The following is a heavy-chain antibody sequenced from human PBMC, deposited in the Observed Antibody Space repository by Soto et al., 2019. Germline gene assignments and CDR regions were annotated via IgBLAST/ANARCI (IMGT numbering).Heavy chain of an antibody. CDR1: GGSISSSSYY. D-gene: IGHD3-9*01. J-gene: IGHJ4*02. CDR3: ARHHHFDWLYYFDY. CDR2: IYYSGST. V-gene: IGHV4-39*01. Sequence: SETLSLTCTVSGGSISSSSYYWGWIRQPPGKGLEWIGSIYYSGSTYYNPSLKSRVTISVDTSKNQFSLKLSSVTAADTAVYYCARHHHFDWLYYFDYWGQGTLVTVSS.